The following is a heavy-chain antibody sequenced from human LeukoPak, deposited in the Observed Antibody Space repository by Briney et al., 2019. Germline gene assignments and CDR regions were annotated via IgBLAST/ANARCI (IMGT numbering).Heavy chain of an antibody. D-gene: IGHD1-26*01. Sequence: GGSLRLSCVASGFTFSSSSMSWVRQAPGKGLEWVSHITASGTAMFYADSVKGRFTISRDNAKNSLYLQMNSLRDEDTAVYYCASSGSYRFDYWGQGTLVTVSS. J-gene: IGHJ4*02. CDR1: GFTFSSSS. CDR3: ASSGSYRFDY. CDR2: ITASGTAM. V-gene: IGHV3-48*02.